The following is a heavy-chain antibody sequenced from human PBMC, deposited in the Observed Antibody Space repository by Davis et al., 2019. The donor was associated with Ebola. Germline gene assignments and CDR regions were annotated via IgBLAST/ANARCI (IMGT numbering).Heavy chain of an antibody. CDR2: ISYDGSNK. CDR3: AKGLSSSWNNYYYYGMDV. J-gene: IGHJ6*04. CDR1: GFTFTNYG. D-gene: IGHD6-13*01. V-gene: IGHV3-30*18. Sequence: PGGSLRLSCAASGFTFTNYGMYWVRQTPGKGLEWVAVISYDGSNKYYADSVKGRFTISRDNSKNTLYLQMNSLRADDTAVYYCAKGLSSSWNNYYYYGMDVWGKGTTVTVSS.